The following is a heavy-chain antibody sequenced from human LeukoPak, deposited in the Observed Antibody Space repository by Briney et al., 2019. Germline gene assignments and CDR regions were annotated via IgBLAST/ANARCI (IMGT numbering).Heavy chain of an antibody. CDR2: INPNSGGT. Sequence: GASVKVSCKASGYTFTGYYMHWVRQAPGQGLEWMGWINPNSGGTNYAQKFQGRVTMTRDTSISTAYMELSRLRSDDTAVYYCARDLRFLEWLLDFDYWGQGTLVTASS. CDR3: ARDLRFLEWLLDFDY. J-gene: IGHJ4*02. V-gene: IGHV1-2*02. D-gene: IGHD3-3*01. CDR1: GYTFTGYY.